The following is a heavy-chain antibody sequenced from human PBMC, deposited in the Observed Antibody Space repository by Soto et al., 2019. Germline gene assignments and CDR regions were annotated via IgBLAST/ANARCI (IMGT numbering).Heavy chain of an antibody. V-gene: IGHV4-30-2*01. J-gene: IGHJ4*02. CDR1: GGSISSGGYA. Sequence: SLSLTCAVSGGSISSGGYAGNWIRQPPGKGLEWIGYIYHSGSTYYNPSLKSRVTISVDRSKNQFSLKLSSVTAADTAVYYCARGVTTVTTFDYWGQGTLVTVSS. D-gene: IGHD4-17*01. CDR3: ARGVTTVTTFDY. CDR2: IYHSGST.